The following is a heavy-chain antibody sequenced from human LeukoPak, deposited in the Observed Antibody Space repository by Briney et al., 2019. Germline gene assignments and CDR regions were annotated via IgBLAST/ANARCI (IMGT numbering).Heavy chain of an antibody. V-gene: IGHV3-21*03. CDR3: ARGLCSSTSCYQGPFDF. CDR1: GFTFSSYS. Sequence: GGSLRLSCAASGFTFSSYSMNWVRQAPGKGLEWVSSISSSSSYIYYADSMKGRFTISRDNAKNSLYLQMNSLRTEDTAVYYCARGLCSSTSCYQGPFDFWGQGTLVTVSS. D-gene: IGHD2-2*01. CDR2: ISSSSSYI. J-gene: IGHJ4*02.